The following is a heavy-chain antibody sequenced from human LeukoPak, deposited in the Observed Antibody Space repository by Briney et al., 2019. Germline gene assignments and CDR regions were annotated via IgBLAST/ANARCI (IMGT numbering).Heavy chain of an antibody. D-gene: IGHD7-27*01. CDR2: IYPGDSDT. V-gene: IGHV5-51*01. J-gene: IGHJ3*02. CDR1: GYSFTSYW. Sequence: GASLQISCEGSGYSFTSYWIGWVRPLPGKGLEWMGIIYPGDSDTRYSPSFQGQVTISADKSISTAYLQWSSLKASGTAMYYCARSTTLGSSYAFDIWGQGTMVTVSS. CDR3: ARSTTLGSSYAFDI.